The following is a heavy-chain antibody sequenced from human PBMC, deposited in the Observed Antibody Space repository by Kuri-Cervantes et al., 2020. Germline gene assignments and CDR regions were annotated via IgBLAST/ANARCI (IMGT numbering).Heavy chain of an antibody. J-gene: IGHJ4*02. CDR2: ISAYNGNT. CDR1: GYTFTSYG. V-gene: IGHV1-18*01. CDR3: AKDRRSKWAIDH. D-gene: IGHD1-26*01. Sequence: ASVKVSCRASGYTFTSYGISWVRQAPGQGLEWMGWISAYNGNTNYAQKLQGRVTMTTDTSTSTAYMELRSLRSDDTAVYYCAKDRRSKWAIDHWGQGTLVTVSS.